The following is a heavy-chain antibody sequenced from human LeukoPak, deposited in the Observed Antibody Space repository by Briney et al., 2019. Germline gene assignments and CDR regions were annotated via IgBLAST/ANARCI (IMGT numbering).Heavy chain of an antibody. CDR1: GGSFSSYS. V-gene: IGHV4-34*01. CDR2: IIEKGNA. CDR3: ARGYYPPRWYFDL. D-gene: IGHD3-10*01. Sequence: SETLSLTCALYGGSFSSYSWSWTWIRQTPEKGLEWIGEIIEKGNANYNPSLKSRVTIDLDTSKNQFSLRLTSMTAADTAMYYCARGYYPPRWYFDLWGRGTLVTVSS. J-gene: IGHJ2*01.